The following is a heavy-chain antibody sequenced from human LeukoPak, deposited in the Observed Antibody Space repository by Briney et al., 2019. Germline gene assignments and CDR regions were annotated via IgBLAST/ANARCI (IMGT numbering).Heavy chain of an antibody. V-gene: IGHV3-53*01. CDR2: IYISSNT. D-gene: IGHD3-10*01. Sequence: GGSLRLSCAASEFSVGSNYMTWVRQAPGKGLEWVSLIYISSNTYYADSVKGRFTISRDNAKNSLYLQMNSLRAEDTAVYYCARALWFGESYFDYWGQGTLVTVSS. CDR3: ARALWFGESYFDY. CDR1: EFSVGSNY. J-gene: IGHJ4*02.